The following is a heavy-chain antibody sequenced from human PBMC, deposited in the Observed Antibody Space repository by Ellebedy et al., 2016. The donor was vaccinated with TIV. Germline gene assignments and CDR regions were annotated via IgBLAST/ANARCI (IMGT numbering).Heavy chain of an antibody. CDR1: GGSISSSSYY. CDR2: IYYSGST. D-gene: IGHD3-22*01. J-gene: IGHJ4*02. Sequence: SETLSLTXTVSGGSISSSSYYWGWIRQPPGKGLEWIGSIYYSGSTYYNPSLKSRVTISVDTSKNQFSLKLSSVTAADTAVYYCARGRSLRSGYYDFDYWGQGTLVTVSS. CDR3: ARGRSLRSGYYDFDY. V-gene: IGHV4-39*07.